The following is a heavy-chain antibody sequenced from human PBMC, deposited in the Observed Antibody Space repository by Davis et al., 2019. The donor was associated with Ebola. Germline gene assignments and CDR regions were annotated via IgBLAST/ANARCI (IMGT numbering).Heavy chain of an antibody. CDR1: GGSVSTKNFY. J-gene: IGHJ4*02. V-gene: IGHV4-61*01. CDR3: AGGEWDIVVVPADY. Sequence: MPSETLSLTCTVSGGSVSTKNFYWSWIRQPPGKRLEWIGYIYYSGSTNYNPSLKSRVTISVDTSKNQFSLKLSSVTAADTAVYYCAGGEWDIVVVPADYWGQGTLVTVSS. CDR2: IYYSGST. D-gene: IGHD2-2*01.